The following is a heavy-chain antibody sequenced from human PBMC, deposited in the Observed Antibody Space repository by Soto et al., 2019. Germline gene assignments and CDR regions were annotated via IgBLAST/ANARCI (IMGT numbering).Heavy chain of an antibody. CDR1: GFTFSDYY. J-gene: IGHJ4*02. CDR3: ARSLRGYSGYRGY. V-gene: IGHV3-11*05. D-gene: IGHD5-12*01. CDR2: ISSSGSDT. Sequence: QVQLVESGGGLVKPGGCLRLSCAASGFTFSDYYMSWIRQAPGKGLEWVSYISSSGSDTNYADSVKGRFTVSRDNAKNSLELQMNRLSAEDTAVYYCARSLRGYSGYRGYWGQGTLVTVSS.